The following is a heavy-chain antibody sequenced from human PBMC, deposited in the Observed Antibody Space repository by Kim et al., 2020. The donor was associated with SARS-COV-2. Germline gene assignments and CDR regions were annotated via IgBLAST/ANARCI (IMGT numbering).Heavy chain of an antibody. Sequence: LETLSLTCTVSGGSISSYYWSWIRQPPGKGLEWIGYTYYSGSTNYNPSLKSRVTISVDTSKNQFSLKLSSVTAADTAVYYCARVGWSHELDYWGQGTLVTVSS. CDR1: GGSISSYY. CDR2: TYYSGST. V-gene: IGHV4-59*13. J-gene: IGHJ4*02. CDR3: ARVGWSHELDY. D-gene: IGHD2-15*01.